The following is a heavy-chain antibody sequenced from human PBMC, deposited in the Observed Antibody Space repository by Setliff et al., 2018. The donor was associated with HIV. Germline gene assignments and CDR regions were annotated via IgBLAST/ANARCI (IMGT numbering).Heavy chain of an antibody. CDR3: ARGHCSGTNCYGVDYYGMDV. CDR1: GGSFSDYY. CDR2: IYHSEYT. D-gene: IGHD2-2*01. J-gene: IGHJ6*02. Sequence: PSETLSLTCAVYGGSFSDYYWSWIRQPPGKGLEWIGEIYHSEYTNYNPSLKSRVSMSVDKSKNQFSVKLTSVTAADTAVYYCARGHCSGTNCYGVDYYGMDVWGQGTTVTVSS. V-gene: IGHV4-34*01.